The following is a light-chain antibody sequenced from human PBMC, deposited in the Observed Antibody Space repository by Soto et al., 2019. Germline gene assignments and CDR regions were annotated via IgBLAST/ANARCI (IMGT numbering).Light chain of an antibody. Sequence: IQMTQSPSTLSASIGDRVTITCRASQTISTWLAWYQQKPGKAPNLLMYGASTLRSGVPSRFSGSGSGTEFTLTICSLQPDDFATYFCQQYASYSTFGQGTRLEF. CDR2: GAS. J-gene: IGKJ5*01. CDR3: QQYASYST. V-gene: IGKV1-5*01. CDR1: QTISTW.